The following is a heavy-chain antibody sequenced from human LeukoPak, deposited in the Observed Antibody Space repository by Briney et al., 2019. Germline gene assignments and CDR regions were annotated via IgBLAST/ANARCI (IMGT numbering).Heavy chain of an antibody. D-gene: IGHD2-2*01. CDR3: ARGRGYCSSTSCYFFGFDY. Sequence: GGSLRLSCAASGFTFSSYWMSWVRQAPGKGLEWVANIKQDGSEKYYVDSVKGRFPISRDNAKNSLYLQMNSLRAEDTAVYYCARGRGYCSSTSCYFFGFDYWGQGTLVTVSS. V-gene: IGHV3-7*03. CDR2: IKQDGSEK. J-gene: IGHJ4*02. CDR1: GFTFSSYW.